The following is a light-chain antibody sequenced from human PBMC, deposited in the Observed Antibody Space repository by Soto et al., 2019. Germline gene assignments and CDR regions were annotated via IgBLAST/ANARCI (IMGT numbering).Light chain of an antibody. J-gene: IGKJ5*01. V-gene: IGKV1-5*03. CDR3: QQYNSFLIT. Sequence: DIQMTQSPSTLSASVGDRVTITCRASQSISNWLAWYQQKPGKAPKLLIYKASSLESGVPPRFSGSGSGTEFTLTISSLQPDDFATYYCQQYNSFLITFGQWTRLEIK. CDR1: QSISNW. CDR2: KAS.